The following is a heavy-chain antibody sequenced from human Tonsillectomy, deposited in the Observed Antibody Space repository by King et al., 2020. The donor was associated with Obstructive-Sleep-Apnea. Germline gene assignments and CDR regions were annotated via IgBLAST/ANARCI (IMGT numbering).Heavy chain of an antibody. V-gene: IGHV3-9*01. CDR1: GFTFDDYA. CDR2: ISWNSGSI. Sequence: VQLVESGGGLVQPGRSLRLSCAASGFTFDDYAMHWVRQAPGKGLEWVSGISWNSGSIGYADSVKGRFTISRDNAKNSLYLQMNSLRAEDTALYYCAHTPWGYYYFDYWGREPWSPSPQ. CDR3: AHTPWGYYYFDY. J-gene: IGHJ4*02. D-gene: IGHD3-22*01.